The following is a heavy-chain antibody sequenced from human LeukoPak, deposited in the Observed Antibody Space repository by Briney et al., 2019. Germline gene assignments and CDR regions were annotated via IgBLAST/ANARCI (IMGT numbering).Heavy chain of an antibody. CDR1: GGSISSGDYY. J-gene: IGHJ6*02. Sequence: PSETLSLTCTVSGGSISSGDYYWSWIRQPPGTGLEWIGYIYYSGSTYYNPSLKSRVTISVDTSKNQFSLKLSSVTAADTAVYYCARSPRRAFGGVTVYGMDVWGQGTTVTVSS. CDR3: ARSPRRAFGGVTVYGMDV. D-gene: IGHD3-16*02. V-gene: IGHV4-30-4*01. CDR2: IYYSGST.